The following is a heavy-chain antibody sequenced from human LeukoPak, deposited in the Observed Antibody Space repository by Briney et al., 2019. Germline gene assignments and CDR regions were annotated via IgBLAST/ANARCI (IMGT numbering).Heavy chain of an antibody. Sequence: PGGSLRLSCAASGFIFDDYAMYWVRQAPGKGLEWVSGISWNSGNIDYADSVKGRFTISRDNAKNSLYLQMNSLRAEDMALYYCAKGLRSDTTMVIDYWGQETLVTVSS. CDR1: GFIFDDYA. D-gene: IGHD5-18*01. J-gene: IGHJ4*02. CDR3: AKGLRSDTTMVIDY. CDR2: ISWNSGNI. V-gene: IGHV3-9*03.